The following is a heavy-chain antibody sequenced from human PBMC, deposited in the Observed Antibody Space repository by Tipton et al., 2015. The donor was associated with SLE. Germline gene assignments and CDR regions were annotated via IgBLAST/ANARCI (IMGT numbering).Heavy chain of an antibody. D-gene: IGHD6-13*01. J-gene: IGHJ4*02. Sequence: SLRLSCAASGFTFDDYAMHWVRHAPGKGLEWVSGISWNSGSIGYADSVKGRFTISRDNAKNSLYLQMNSLRAEDTAVYYCARDYSSWYGYFDYWGQGTLVTVSS. CDR2: ISWNSGSI. CDR3: ARDYSSWYGYFDY. V-gene: IGHV3-9*01. CDR1: GFTFDDYA.